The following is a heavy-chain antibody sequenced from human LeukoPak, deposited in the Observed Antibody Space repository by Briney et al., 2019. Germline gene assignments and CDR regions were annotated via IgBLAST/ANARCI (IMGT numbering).Heavy chain of an antibody. Sequence: SETLSLTCTVSGYSISSDFYWGWIRQPPGKGLGWIGSIHHSGSTYYNPSLKSRVTISADTSKNQFSLKLSSVTAADTAVYYCARDPPIAAVGIGPDYWGQGTLVTVSS. CDR3: ARDPPIAAVGIGPDY. CDR1: GYSISSDFY. CDR2: IHHSGST. J-gene: IGHJ4*02. V-gene: IGHV4-38-2*02. D-gene: IGHD6-13*01.